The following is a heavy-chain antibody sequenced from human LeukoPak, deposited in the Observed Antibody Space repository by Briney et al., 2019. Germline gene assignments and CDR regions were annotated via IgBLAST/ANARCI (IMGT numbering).Heavy chain of an antibody. CDR1: GFTFSSYG. J-gene: IGHJ6*02. CDR3: AKSGPQIAAAGNYYYYYGMDV. Sequence: GGSLRLSCAASGFTFSSYGMHWVRQAPGKGLKWVAVISYDGSNKYYADSVKGRFTISRDNSKNTLYLQMNSLRAEDTAVYYCAKSGPQIAAAGNYYYYYGMDVWGQGTTVTVSS. V-gene: IGHV3-30*18. D-gene: IGHD6-13*01. CDR2: ISYDGSNK.